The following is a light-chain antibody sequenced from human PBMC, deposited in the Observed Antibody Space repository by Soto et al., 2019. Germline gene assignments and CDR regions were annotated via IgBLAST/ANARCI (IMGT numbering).Light chain of an antibody. CDR2: DAS. J-gene: IGKJ1*01. CDR3: QQYNRYTVT. CDR1: QTISSW. Sequence: DIQMTQSPSTLSGSVGDRVTITCRASQTISSWLAWYQQKPGKAPKLLIYDASSLESGVPSRFSGSGSGTEFTLTISSLQPDDFATYYCQQYNRYTVTFGQGTKVDIK. V-gene: IGKV1-5*01.